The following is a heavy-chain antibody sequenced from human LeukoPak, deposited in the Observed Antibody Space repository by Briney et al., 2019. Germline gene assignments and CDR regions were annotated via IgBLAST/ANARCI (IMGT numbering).Heavy chain of an antibody. Sequence: SETLSLTCTVSGGSISSYYWSWIRQPPGKGLEWIGGIYYSGSTYYNPSLKSRVTISVDTSKNQFSLKLSSVTAADTAVYYCARGGVEGIAAPYAAFDIWGQGTMVTVSS. J-gene: IGHJ3*02. V-gene: IGHV4-59*05. CDR3: ARGGVEGIAAPYAAFDI. D-gene: IGHD6-13*01. CDR1: GGSISSYY. CDR2: IYYSGST.